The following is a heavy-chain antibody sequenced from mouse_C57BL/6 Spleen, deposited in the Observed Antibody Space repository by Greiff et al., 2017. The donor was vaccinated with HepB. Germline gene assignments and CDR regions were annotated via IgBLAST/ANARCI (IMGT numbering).Heavy chain of an antibody. CDR1: GFTFSDYY. Sequence: DVKLVESEGGLVQPGSSMKLSCTASGFTFSDYYMAWVRQVPEKGLEWVANINYDGSSTYYLDSLKSRFIISRDNAKNILYLQMSSLKSEDTATYYCAREITTRGYFDVWGTGTTVTVSS. V-gene: IGHV5-16*01. D-gene: IGHD2-4*01. J-gene: IGHJ1*03. CDR2: INYDGSST. CDR3: AREITTRGYFDV.